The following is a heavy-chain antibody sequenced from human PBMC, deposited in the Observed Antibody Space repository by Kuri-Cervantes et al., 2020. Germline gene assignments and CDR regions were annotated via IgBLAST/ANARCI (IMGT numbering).Heavy chain of an antibody. Sequence: ASVKVSCKASGYTFTTYGISWVRQAPGQGLEWMALINPHNGDTKFAQKVQGRVTLSADTSTNTAYMELRSLRPDGTAVYYCARDGNLVADIWGPGTMVTVSS. J-gene: IGHJ3*02. D-gene: IGHD1-14*01. V-gene: IGHV1-18*01. CDR1: GYTFTTYG. CDR2: INPHNGDT. CDR3: ARDGNLVADI.